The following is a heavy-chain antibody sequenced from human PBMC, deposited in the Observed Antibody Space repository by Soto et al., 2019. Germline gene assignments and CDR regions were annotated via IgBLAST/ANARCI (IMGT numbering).Heavy chain of an antibody. J-gene: IGHJ4*02. CDR3: ARVGTWIQIWFGLDFDY. V-gene: IGHV3-7*01. D-gene: IGHD5-18*01. Sequence: LRLSFAASGSTFSNYWMSWVRQAPGKGLEWVANIKQDGSEKYYVDSVKGRFTISRDNAKNSLYLQMNSLRAEDTAVYYCARVGTWIQIWFGLDFDYWGQGTLVTVSS. CDR1: GSTFSNYW. CDR2: IKQDGSEK.